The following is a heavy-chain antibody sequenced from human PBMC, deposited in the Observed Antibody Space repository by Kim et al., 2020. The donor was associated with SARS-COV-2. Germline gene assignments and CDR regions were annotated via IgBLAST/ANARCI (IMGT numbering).Heavy chain of an antibody. CDR2: IYLGDSDT. V-gene: IGHV5-51*01. J-gene: IGHJ4*02. CDR1: GYSSSSYW. CDR3: AGGGTDGYRYFDY. D-gene: IGHD5-12*01. Sequence: GESLKISCKGSGYSSSSYWIGWVRQMPGEGLELMGIIYLGDSDTRYSPSFQGQVTISADKSISAAYLQWSSLKASDTAMYYCAGGGTDGYRYFDYWGQGALVTVSS.